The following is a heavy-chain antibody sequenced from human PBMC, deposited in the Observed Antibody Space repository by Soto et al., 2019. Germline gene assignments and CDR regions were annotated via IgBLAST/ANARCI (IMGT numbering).Heavy chain of an antibody. CDR3: ARGGVTQHNNWFDP. V-gene: IGHV3-74*01. Sequence: EVQLVESGGGLVQPGGSLRLSCAASGFTFSSYWMHWVRQAPGKGLVWVSRINSDGSSTSYADSVKGRFTISRDTAKNTLYLQMNSLRAEDTAVYYCARGGVTQHNNWFDPWGQGTLVTVSS. CDR2: INSDGSST. CDR1: GFTFSSYW. J-gene: IGHJ5*02. D-gene: IGHD2-21*01.